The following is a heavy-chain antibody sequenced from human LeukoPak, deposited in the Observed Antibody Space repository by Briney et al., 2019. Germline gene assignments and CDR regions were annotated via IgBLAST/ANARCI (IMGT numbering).Heavy chain of an antibody. Sequence: GGSLRLSCAASGLTFSNYGMSWVRQAPGKALEWVAVISYDGSNKYYADSVKGRFTISRDNSKNTLYLQMNSLRAEDTAVYYCARVGGSGAFDIWGQGTMVTVSS. D-gene: IGHD3-16*01. CDR1: GLTFSNYG. CDR2: ISYDGSNK. V-gene: IGHV3-30*03. J-gene: IGHJ3*02. CDR3: ARVGGSGAFDI.